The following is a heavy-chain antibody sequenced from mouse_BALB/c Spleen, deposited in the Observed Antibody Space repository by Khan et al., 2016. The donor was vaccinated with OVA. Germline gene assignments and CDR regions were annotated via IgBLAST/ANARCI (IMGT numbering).Heavy chain of an antibody. CDR2: IYWEDDK. J-gene: IGHJ4*01. Sequence: QVPLQESGPGILQTSQTLSLTCSFSGFSLSASGMAVSWIRQPSGKGLEWLAHIYWEDDKHSNPSLKRRLTISKATSRNLLFLNILSVDTADMATYYCSPSGCLLHYSMAYWGQGTSVTVSS. D-gene: IGHD2-3*01. CDR3: SPSGCLLHYSMAY. V-gene: IGHV8-12*01. CDR1: GFSLSASGMA.